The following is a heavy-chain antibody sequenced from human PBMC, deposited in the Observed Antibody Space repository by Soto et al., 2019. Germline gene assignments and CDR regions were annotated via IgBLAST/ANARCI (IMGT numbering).Heavy chain of an antibody. Sequence: QITLKESGPTLVQPTQTLTLTCTFSGFSLSTSGVGVGWIRQPPGEALDWLALIYWDDDKSYSPSLKSRLTIPKDTSKNHVVLTMTSMDPVYTATYYCAHSYYGSGSYWDLIRIGYFDYLGQGTLVTVSS. D-gene: IGHD3-10*01. V-gene: IGHV2-5*02. CDR3: AHSYYGSGSYWDLIRIGYFDY. J-gene: IGHJ4*02. CDR1: GFSLSTSGVG. CDR2: IYWDDDK.